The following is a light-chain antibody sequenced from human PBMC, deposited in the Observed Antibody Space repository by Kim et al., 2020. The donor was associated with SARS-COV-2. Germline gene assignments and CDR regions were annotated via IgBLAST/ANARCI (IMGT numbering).Light chain of an antibody. CDR1: QSVSSNY. CDR2: ATS. Sequence: EIVLTQSAGTLSLSPGERATLSCRAGQSVSSNYLAWYRQKPGQAPRLLLYATSSRATGIPDRFSGSGSGTDFTLTISRLEPEDFAVYYCQQYGSSPWTFGQGTKVEIK. V-gene: IGKV3-20*01. J-gene: IGKJ1*01. CDR3: QQYGSSPWT.